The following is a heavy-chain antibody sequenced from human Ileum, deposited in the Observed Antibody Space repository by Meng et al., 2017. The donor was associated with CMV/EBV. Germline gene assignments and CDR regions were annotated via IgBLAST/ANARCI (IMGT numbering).Heavy chain of an antibody. CDR2: IYPNSGGT. Sequence: SVNVSCKASGYTFRGHYMHWLRQAPGEGLEWMGWIYPNSGGTNYAQKFQGRVTMIRDTSISTAYMELSRLRSDDTGVYYCAGMGYCSSTTCSDIPEYFQHWGQGTLVTVSS. CDR3: AGMGYCSSTTCSDIPEYFQH. V-gene: IGHV1-2*02. CDR1: GYTFRGHY. J-gene: IGHJ1*01. D-gene: IGHD2-2*01.